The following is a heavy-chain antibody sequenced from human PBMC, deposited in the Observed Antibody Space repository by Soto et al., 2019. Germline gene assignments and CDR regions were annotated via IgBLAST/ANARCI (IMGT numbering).Heavy chain of an antibody. D-gene: IGHD3-22*01. CDR1: GFTFSSYW. Sequence: EVQLVESGGGLVQPGGSLRLSCAASGFTFSSYWMSWVRQAPGKGLEWVANIKQDGSEKYYVDSVKGRFTISRDNAKNALYLQMNSLRAEDTAVYYCARDTTDYDSDYWGQGTLVTVSS. CDR2: IKQDGSEK. CDR3: ARDTTDYDSDY. J-gene: IGHJ4*02. V-gene: IGHV3-7*01.